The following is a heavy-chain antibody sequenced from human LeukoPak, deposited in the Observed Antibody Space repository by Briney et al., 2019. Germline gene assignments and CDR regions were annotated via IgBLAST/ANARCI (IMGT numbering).Heavy chain of an antibody. CDR2: IYTSGST. CDR3: ASAYYYDSSGYSLTAAFDI. V-gene: IGHV4-61*02. J-gene: IGHJ3*02. D-gene: IGHD3-22*01. CDR1: GGSISSGSYY. Sequence: SQTLSLTCTVSGGSISSGSYYWSWIRQPAGKGLEWIGRIYTSGSTNYNPSLKSRVTISVDTSKNQFSLKLSSVTAADTAVYYCASAYYYDSSGYSLTAAFDIWGQGTMVTVSS.